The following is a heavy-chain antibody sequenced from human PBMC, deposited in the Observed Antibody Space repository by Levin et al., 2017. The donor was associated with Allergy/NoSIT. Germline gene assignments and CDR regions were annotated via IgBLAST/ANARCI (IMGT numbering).Heavy chain of an antibody. CDR3: AREVFDSGSHYSGWFDP. CDR1: GGSISSGDYY. D-gene: IGHD3-10*01. Sequence: SQTLSLTCTVSGGSISSGDYYWSWIRQYPGKGLEWIGYLFYSGNTYYNPSLQSRLTISLDTSKNQFSLRLSSVTAADTAVYYCAREVFDSGSHYSGWFDPWGQGTLVTVSS. J-gene: IGHJ5*02. V-gene: IGHV4-31*03. CDR2: LFYSGNT.